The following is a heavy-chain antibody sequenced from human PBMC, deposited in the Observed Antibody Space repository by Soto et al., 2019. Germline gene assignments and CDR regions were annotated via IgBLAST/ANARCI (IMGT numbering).Heavy chain of an antibody. CDR2: LWYDGSNK. CDR3: ARDGVGATDYYYGMDV. CDR1: GFTFSSYG. Sequence: QVQLVESGGGVVQPGRSLRLSCAASGFTFSSYGMHWVRQAPGKGLEWVAVLWYDGSNKYYADSVKGRFTISRDNSKNTLYLQMNSLRAEDTAVYYCARDGVGATDYYYGMDVWGQGTTVTVSS. D-gene: IGHD1-26*01. V-gene: IGHV3-33*01. J-gene: IGHJ6*02.